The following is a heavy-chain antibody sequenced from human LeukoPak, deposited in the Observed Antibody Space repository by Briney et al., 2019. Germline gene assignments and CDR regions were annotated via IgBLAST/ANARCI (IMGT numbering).Heavy chain of an antibody. CDR2: ISSSSSYT. CDR3: ARDAGYYYGSGSYPSYFDY. Sequence: PGGSLRLSCAASGFTFSDYYMSWIRQAPGKGLEWVSYISSSSSYTNYADSVKGRFTISIDNAKNSLYLQMNSLRAEDTAVYYCARDAGYYYGSGSYPSYFDYWGQGTLVTVSS. V-gene: IGHV3-11*06. J-gene: IGHJ4*02. CDR1: GFTFSDYY. D-gene: IGHD3-10*01.